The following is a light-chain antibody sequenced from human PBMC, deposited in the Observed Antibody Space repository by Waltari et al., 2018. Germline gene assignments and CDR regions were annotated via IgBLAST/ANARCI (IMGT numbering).Light chain of an antibody. J-gene: IGLJ1*01. CDR1: SSDVCGYNY. CDR3: CSYAGSSTYV. V-gene: IGLV2-23*02. CDR2: DVS. Sequence: QSALTQPASVSGSPGQAITISVTGTSSDVCGYNYVSWYQQHPGKAPKLMIYDVSKRRSGLSNRFSGSKSGNTASRTISGLQAEDEADYYCCSYAGSSTYVFGTGTKVTVL.